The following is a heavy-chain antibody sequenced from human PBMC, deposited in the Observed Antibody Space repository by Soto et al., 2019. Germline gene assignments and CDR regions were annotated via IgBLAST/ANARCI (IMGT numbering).Heavy chain of an antibody. J-gene: IGHJ4*02. CDR3: AGASSSSWAEFDC. D-gene: IGHD6-13*01. CDR1: GGSISPYY. Sequence: SETLSLTCTVSGGSISPYYWSWIRQPPGKGLEWIGYIYHSGSSNYNPSLKSRVTISVDTSKNQFSLKLSSVTAADTAMYFCAGASSSSWAEFDCWGQGTLLTVSS. CDR2: IYHSGSS. V-gene: IGHV4-59*01.